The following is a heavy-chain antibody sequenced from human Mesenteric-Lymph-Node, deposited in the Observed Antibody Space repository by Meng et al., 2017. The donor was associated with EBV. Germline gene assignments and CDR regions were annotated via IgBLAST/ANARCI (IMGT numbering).Heavy chain of an antibody. CDR2: INPSSGST. V-gene: IGHV1-46*01. Sequence: QVQLVQSGAEVKKPGASVKVSCKTSGYSFTHYFLHWVRQAPGQGLEWVGMINPSSGSTTYAQRFQGRVSMTRDTSTNTVYMEVSSLRSDDTAVYYCAREEQYYYGPWGQGTLVTVSA. CDR3: AREEQYYYGP. J-gene: IGHJ5*02. D-gene: IGHD3-10*01. CDR1: GYSFTHYF.